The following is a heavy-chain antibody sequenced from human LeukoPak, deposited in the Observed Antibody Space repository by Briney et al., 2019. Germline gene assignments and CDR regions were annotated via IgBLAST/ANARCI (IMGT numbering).Heavy chain of an antibody. CDR2: ISGSGGST. J-gene: IGHJ4*02. D-gene: IGHD3-16*02. V-gene: IGHV3-23*01. CDR1: GFTFSNYA. CDR3: AKDQGGVPNRYYFDY. Sequence: GGSLRLSCAASGFTFSNYAMSWVRQAPGKGLEWVSAISGSGGSTYYADSVKGRFTISRDNSKNTLYLQMNSLRVEDTAVYYCAKDQGGVPNRYYFDYWGQGTLVTVSS.